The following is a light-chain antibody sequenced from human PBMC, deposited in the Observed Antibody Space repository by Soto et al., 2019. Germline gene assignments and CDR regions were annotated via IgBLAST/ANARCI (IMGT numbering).Light chain of an antibody. CDR1: QSISSW. Sequence: DIQMTQSPSTLSASVGDRVTITCRASQSISSWLAWYQQKPGKAPKLLIYDASSLESGVPSRFSGSGSGTEFTLTINRLEPEDFAVYYCHPYGSSRTFGQGAKVDIK. V-gene: IGKV1-5*01. CDR2: DAS. J-gene: IGKJ1*01. CDR3: HPYGSSRT.